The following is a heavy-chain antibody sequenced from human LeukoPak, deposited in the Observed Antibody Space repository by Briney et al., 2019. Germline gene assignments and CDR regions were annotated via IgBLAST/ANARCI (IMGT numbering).Heavy chain of an antibody. J-gene: IGHJ4*02. CDR2: IYYSGST. CDR1: GGSISSRSYY. Sequence: SSEALSLPCTVPGGSISSRSYYWVWLRQPPGKGLEWIGSIYYSGSTYYNPSLKSRVTISVDTSKNQSSLKLNSVTAVDTAVYYCAKIAYCGGDCYPTVFDYWGQGTLVTVSS. CDR3: AKIAYCGGDCYPTVFDY. V-gene: IGHV4-39*07. D-gene: IGHD2-21*02.